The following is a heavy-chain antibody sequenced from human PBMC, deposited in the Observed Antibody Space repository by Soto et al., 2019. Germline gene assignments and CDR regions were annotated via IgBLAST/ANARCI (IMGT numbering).Heavy chain of an antibody. V-gene: IGHV4-59*01. J-gene: IGHJ6*02. CDR2: IYYSGST. Sequence: PSETLSLTCTVSGGSISSYYWSWIRQPPGKGLEWIGYIYYSGSTNYNPSLKSRVTISVDTSKNQFSLKLSSVTAVDTAVYYCARTNYYYYGMDVWGQGTTVTVSS. CDR1: GGSISSYY. CDR3: ARTNYYYYGMDV.